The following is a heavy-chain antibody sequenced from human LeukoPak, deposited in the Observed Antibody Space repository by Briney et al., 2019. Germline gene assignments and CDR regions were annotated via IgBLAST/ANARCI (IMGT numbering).Heavy chain of an antibody. Sequence: ASVKVSCKASGYTFTDYYMHWVRQAPGQGLEWMGWISAYNGNTNYAQKLQGRVTMTTDTSTSTAYMELRSLRSDDTAVYYCARDQSYDYVWGSYRYRPWFDPWGQGTLVTVSS. CDR2: ISAYNGNT. CDR1: GYTFTDYY. D-gene: IGHD3-16*02. V-gene: IGHV1-18*04. CDR3: ARDQSYDYVWGSYRYRPWFDP. J-gene: IGHJ5*02.